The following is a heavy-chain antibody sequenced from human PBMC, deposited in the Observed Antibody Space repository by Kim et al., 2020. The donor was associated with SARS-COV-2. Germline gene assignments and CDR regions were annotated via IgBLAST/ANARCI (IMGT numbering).Heavy chain of an antibody. V-gene: IGHV3-48*03. CDR2: ISSSGSTI. J-gene: IGHJ4*02. CDR1: GFTFSSYE. Sequence: GGSLRLSCAASGFTFSSYEMNWVRQAPGKGLEWVSYISSSGSTIYYADSVKGRFTISRDNAKNSLYLQMNSLRAEDTAVYYCARDPRRIFRPVGFDYWGQGTLVTVSS. CDR3: ARDPRRIFRPVGFDY. D-gene: IGHD2-15*01.